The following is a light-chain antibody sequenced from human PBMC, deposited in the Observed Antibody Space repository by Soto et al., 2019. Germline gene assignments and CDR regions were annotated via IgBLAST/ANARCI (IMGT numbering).Light chain of an antibody. CDR2: GAS. CDR3: QHYNDRPPWT. V-gene: IGKV3-15*01. J-gene: IGKJ1*01. CDR1: QSINTN. Sequence: EIVLTQSPGTLSLSPGARATLSCRASQSINTNLAWFQQKPGRAPRLLIFGASTRATDIPARFSGSGSGTEFTLTISTLQSEDFAVYYCQHYNDRPPWTFGQGTKVDIK.